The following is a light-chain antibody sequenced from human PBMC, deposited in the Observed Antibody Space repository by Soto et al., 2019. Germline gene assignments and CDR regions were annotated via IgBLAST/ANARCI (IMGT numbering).Light chain of an antibody. V-gene: IGLV2-14*01. CDR1: SSDVGAYNY. CDR2: GVS. CDR3: SSYTGSSTPWV. J-gene: IGLJ3*02. Sequence: QSALTQPASVSGSPGQSITISCTGTSSDVGAYNYVSWYQQHPGKAPKLMISGVSNRPSGVSNRFSGFKSGNTASLTISGLQADDEADYYCSSYTGSSTPWVFGGGTKVTVL.